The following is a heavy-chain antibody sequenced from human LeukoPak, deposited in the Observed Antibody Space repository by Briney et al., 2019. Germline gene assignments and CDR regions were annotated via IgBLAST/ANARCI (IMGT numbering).Heavy chain of an antibody. V-gene: IGHV3-53*01. Sequence: PGGSLRLSCAVSGFTVYSNYMTWVRQAPGKGPEWLSVIYSGGDTYYADSVKGRFTISRGNSKNMVYLQMNSLRAEDTAVYYCARTYYYQYMDVWGKGTRVTVSS. J-gene: IGHJ6*03. CDR1: GFTVYSNY. CDR2: IYSGGDT. CDR3: ARTYYYQYMDV.